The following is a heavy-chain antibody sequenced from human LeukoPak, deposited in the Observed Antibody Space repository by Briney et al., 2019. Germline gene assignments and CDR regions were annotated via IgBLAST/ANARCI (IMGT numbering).Heavy chain of an antibody. D-gene: IGHD2/OR15-2a*01. CDR2: MTGDGATT. Sequence: GGSLRLSCAASGFTFRNYGMSWVRQAPGKGLEWVSAMTGDGATTYYADSMKGRFTISRDNSKNTLYLQMNSLRAEDTAVYYCAKDSAKKYDDYWGQGTLVTVSS. V-gene: IGHV3-23*01. J-gene: IGHJ4*02. CDR3: AKDSAKKYDDY. CDR1: GFTFRNYG.